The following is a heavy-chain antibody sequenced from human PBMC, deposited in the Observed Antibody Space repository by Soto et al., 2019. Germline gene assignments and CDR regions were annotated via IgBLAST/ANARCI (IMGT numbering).Heavy chain of an antibody. CDR2: INPDGSVE. D-gene: IGHD3-16*01. J-gene: IGHJ6*02. V-gene: IGHV3-7*01. CDR1: GFSFSNYW. CDR3: VRDGASIINLFFGMDV. Sequence: EVQLVESGGGLVQPGGSLRLSCAVSGFSFSNYWMSWVRQAPGKGLEWVANINPDGSVEYYADSLKGRFTISRDNARNSVYLKWNSLGAEDTAVYYCVRDGASIINLFFGMDVWGQGTTVTVSS.